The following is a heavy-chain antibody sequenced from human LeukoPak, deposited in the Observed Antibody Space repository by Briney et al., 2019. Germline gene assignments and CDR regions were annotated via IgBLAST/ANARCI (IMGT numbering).Heavy chain of an antibody. D-gene: IGHD6-19*01. CDR2: IWYDGSNR. J-gene: IGHJ4*02. Sequence: GGSLRLSCAASGFTFSTYTIHWVRQAPGKGLEWVAVIWYDGSNRYYADSVKGRFIISRDNSENTLYLQMNSLRAEDTAIYYCARDTKSVAADFWGQGAVVTVSS. CDR1: GFTFSTYT. CDR3: ARDTKSVAADF. V-gene: IGHV3-33*08.